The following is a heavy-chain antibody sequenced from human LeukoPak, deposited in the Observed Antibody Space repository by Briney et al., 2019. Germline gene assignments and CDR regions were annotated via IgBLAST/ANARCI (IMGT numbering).Heavy chain of an antibody. CDR3: ARRISIAARPADWFDP. Sequence: SETLSLTCTVSGGSISSYYWSWIRQPPGKGLEWIGYIYYSGSTNYNPSLKSRVTISVDTSKNQFSLKPSSVTAADTAVYYCARRISIAARPADWFDPWGQGTLVTVSS. CDR1: GGSISSYY. V-gene: IGHV4-59*01. J-gene: IGHJ5*02. D-gene: IGHD6-6*01. CDR2: IYYSGST.